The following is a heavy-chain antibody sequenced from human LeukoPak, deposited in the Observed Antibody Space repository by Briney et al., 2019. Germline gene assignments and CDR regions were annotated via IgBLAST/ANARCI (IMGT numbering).Heavy chain of an antibody. CDR1: GFTFSNYA. J-gene: IGHJ4*02. CDR2: ISGSGGST. D-gene: IGHD3-22*01. Sequence: GGSLRLSCAASGFTFSNYAMSWVRQAPGKGLEWVSAISGSGGSTYYADSVKGRFTISRDNSKNTLYLQMNSLRAEDTAVYYCAKGMYYDSSGYLLPDYWGQGTLVTVSS. V-gene: IGHV3-23*01. CDR3: AKGMYYDSSGYLLPDY.